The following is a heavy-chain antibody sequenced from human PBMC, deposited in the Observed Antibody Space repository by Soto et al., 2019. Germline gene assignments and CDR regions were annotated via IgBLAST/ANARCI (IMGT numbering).Heavy chain of an antibody. CDR1: GFTFSLYS. V-gene: IGHV3-48*02. CDR3: ARAVTWGLDV. D-gene: IGHD3-10*01. Sequence: EVQLVESGGGLVQPGGSLRLSCAASGFTFSLYSMSWVRQAPGKGLEWVSYISRSSTGIHYADSVKGRFTISRDDATNSMHLQMNSLRDGDASVYYCARAVTWGLDVWGQGTTVSISS. J-gene: IGHJ6*02. CDR2: ISRSSTGI.